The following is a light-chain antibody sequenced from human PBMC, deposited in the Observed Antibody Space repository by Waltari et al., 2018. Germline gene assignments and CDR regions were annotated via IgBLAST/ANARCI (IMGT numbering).Light chain of an antibody. Sequence: QSALTQPASVSGSPGQSITISCTGTRSDVGSYNLVSWYQQHPGKAPKLMIYEGSKRPSGVSNRFSGSKSGNTASLTISGLQAEDEADYYCCSYAGGSTYVFGTGTKVTVL. CDR2: EGS. CDR3: CSYAGGSTYV. V-gene: IGLV2-23*01. J-gene: IGLJ1*01. CDR1: RSDVGSYNL.